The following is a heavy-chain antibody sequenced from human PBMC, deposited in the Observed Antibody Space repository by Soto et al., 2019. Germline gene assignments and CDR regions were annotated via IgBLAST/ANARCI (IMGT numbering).Heavy chain of an antibody. Sequence: GGSLRLSCAASGFTFDDYAMHWVRQAPGKGLEWVSGISWNSGSIGYADSVKGRFTISRDNAKNSLYLQMNSLRAEDTALYYCAKDLAAAGQSDAFDIWGQGTMVTVSS. CDR1: GFTFDDYA. D-gene: IGHD6-13*01. V-gene: IGHV3-9*01. CDR2: ISWNSGSI. J-gene: IGHJ3*02. CDR3: AKDLAAAGQSDAFDI.